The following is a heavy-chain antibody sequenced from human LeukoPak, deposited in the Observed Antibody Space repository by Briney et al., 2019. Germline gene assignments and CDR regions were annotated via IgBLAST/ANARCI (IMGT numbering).Heavy chain of an antibody. J-gene: IGHJ6*03. CDR2: IHHSGST. D-gene: IGHD4-17*01. Sequence: PSETLSLTCAVYGGSFSGYYWSWIRQPPGKGLEWIGSIHHSGSTNYNPSLKSRVTISLDTSKNQSSLKLSSVTAADTAVYNCARTDYGYYEAKYYYYMDVWGKGTTVTVSS. V-gene: IGHV4-34*01. CDR1: GGSFSGYY. CDR3: ARTDYGYYEAKYYYYMDV.